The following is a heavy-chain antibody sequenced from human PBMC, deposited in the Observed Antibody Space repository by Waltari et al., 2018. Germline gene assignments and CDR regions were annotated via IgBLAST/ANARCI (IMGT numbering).Heavy chain of an antibody. Sequence: EVQLVESGGGLVQPGGSLRLSCAASGFTFSSYEMNWVRQAPGKGLELVSYISSSGSTRYYADSVKGRFTISRDNAKNSLYLQMNSLRAEDTAVYYCAREAALRYFVYYMDVWGKGTTVTVSS. V-gene: IGHV3-48*03. CDR1: GFTFSSYE. J-gene: IGHJ6*03. D-gene: IGHD3-9*01. CDR3: AREAALRYFVYYMDV. CDR2: ISSSGSTR.